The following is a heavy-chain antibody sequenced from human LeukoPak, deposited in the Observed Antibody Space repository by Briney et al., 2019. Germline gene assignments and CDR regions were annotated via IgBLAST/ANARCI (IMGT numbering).Heavy chain of an antibody. CDR3: AKDNAYYYDSSGYYYY. J-gene: IGHJ4*02. Sequence: GGSLRLSCAASGFTFSSKALSWVRQAPGKGLEWVSAISGSGGTTYYADSVKGRFTISRDNSKNTLYLQMNSLRAEDTAVYYCAKDNAYYYDSSGYYYYWGQGTLVTVSS. D-gene: IGHD3-22*01. CDR2: ISGSGGTT. CDR1: GFTFSSKA. V-gene: IGHV3-23*01.